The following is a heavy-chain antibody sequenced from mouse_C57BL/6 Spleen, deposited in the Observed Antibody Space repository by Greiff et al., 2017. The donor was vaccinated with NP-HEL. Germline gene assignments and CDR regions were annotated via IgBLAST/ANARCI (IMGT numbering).Heavy chain of an antibody. J-gene: IGHJ4*01. CDR3: AREGDYDEDLDY. Sequence: DVMLVESGGGLVKPGGSLKLSCAASGFTFSDYGMHWVRQAPEKGLEWVAYISSGSSTIYYADTVKGRFTISRDNAKNTLFLQMTSLRSEDTAMYYCAREGDYDEDLDYWGQGTSVTVSS. D-gene: IGHD2-4*01. CDR1: GFTFSDYG. CDR2: ISSGSSTI. V-gene: IGHV5-17*01.